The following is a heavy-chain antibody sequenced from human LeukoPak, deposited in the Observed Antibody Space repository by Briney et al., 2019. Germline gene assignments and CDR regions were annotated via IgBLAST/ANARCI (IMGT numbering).Heavy chain of an antibody. CDR1: GGSVSSGNTY. CDR3: AREDSGYYYVY. J-gene: IGHJ4*02. D-gene: IGHD3-22*01. CDR2: IYYSGST. Sequence: SETLSLTCTVSGGSVSSGNTYWSRIRQPPGKGLEWIGYIYYSGSTKYSPSLKSRVTISVDMSKNQFSLKLSSVTAADTAVYYCAREDSGYYYVYWGQGTLVTVSS. V-gene: IGHV4-61*01.